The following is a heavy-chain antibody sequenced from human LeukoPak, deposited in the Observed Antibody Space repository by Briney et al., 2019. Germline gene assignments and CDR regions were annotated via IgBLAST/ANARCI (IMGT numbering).Heavy chain of an antibody. J-gene: IGHJ4*02. V-gene: IGHV4-38-2*02. D-gene: IGHD3-16*02. CDR3: AREGRENIAIGVD. CDR1: GYSISSGYY. Sequence: SETLSLTCTVSGYSISSGYYWGWFRQTPGRGLGWIASISHSGSPYYNPSLKSRVTISEDLSRNVFSLTLNSVTAADAAVYYCAREGRENIAIGVDWGQGALVTVSS. CDR2: ISHSGSP.